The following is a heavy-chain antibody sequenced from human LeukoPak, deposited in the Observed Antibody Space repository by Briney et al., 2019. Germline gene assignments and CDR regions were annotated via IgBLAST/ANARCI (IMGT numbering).Heavy chain of an antibody. CDR1: GYTFTSNG. V-gene: IGHV1-18*01. D-gene: IGHD3-10*01. CDR3: ARDFGRGLVLSQH. CDR2: ISAYNGKT. J-gene: IGHJ1*01. Sequence: GASVKVSCKASGYTFTSNGISWVRQAPGQWLELMGWISAYNGKTNYAQTLQGRVTMTTDTSTSTAYMELRSLRSDDTAVYYCARDFGRGLVLSQHWGQGTLVTVSS.